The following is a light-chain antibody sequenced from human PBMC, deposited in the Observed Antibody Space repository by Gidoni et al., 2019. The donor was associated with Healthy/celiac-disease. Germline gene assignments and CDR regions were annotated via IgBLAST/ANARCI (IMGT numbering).Light chain of an antibody. CDR1: QSVSSSY. CDR3: QQYGSSPFT. J-gene: IGKJ3*01. Sequence: EIVLTQSTGTLYLSPGERATLSCRASQSVSSSYLAWYQQKPGQAPRLLIYGASSWATGIPARFSGSGSGTDFTLTISRLEPEDFAVYYCQQYGSSPFTFXPXTKVDIK. CDR2: GAS. V-gene: IGKV3-20*01.